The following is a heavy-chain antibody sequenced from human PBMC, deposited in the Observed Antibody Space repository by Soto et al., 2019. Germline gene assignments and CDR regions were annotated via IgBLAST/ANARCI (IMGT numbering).Heavy chain of an antibody. CDR3: VRGEVPSTMVMFFDY. D-gene: IGHD3-10*01. J-gene: IGHJ4*02. V-gene: IGHV2-70*20. CDR2: INWEDDK. CDR1: GFSLTTLGMS. Sequence: SGPTLVNPTQTLTLTCSFSGFSLTTLGMSVSWVRQPPGKALEWLALINWEDDKYYRPSLETRLTISKDTSTNRVLLTMTKLDPADTATYYCVRGEVPSTMVMFFDYWGQGALVTVSS.